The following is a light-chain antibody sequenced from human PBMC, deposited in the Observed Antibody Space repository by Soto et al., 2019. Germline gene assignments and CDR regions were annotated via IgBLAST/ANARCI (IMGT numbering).Light chain of an antibody. CDR3: SSYTSSSTLV. J-gene: IGLJ2*01. CDR1: TYDRGNSNL. CDR2: EDT. Sequence: QSALTQPASVSGSPGQSITISCTGTTYDRGNSNLVSWYQQHPNRDPKLLIYEDTKRPSGVSDRFSGSKSGNTASLTLSGLQAEDEADYYCSSYTSSSTLVFGGGTKLTVL. V-gene: IGLV2-14*02.